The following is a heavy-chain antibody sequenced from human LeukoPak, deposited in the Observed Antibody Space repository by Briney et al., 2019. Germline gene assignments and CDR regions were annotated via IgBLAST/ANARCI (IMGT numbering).Heavy chain of an antibody. CDR3: AREADYACLNY. Sequence: GGSLRLSCAASGFTFDDYAMHWVRQAPGKGLEWVSGISWNSGSIGYADSVKGRFTISRDNAKNSLYLQMNSLRAEDTAVYYCAREADYACLNYWGQGTLVTVSS. D-gene: IGHD4-17*01. J-gene: IGHJ4*02. V-gene: IGHV3-9*01. CDR1: GFTFDDYA. CDR2: ISWNSGSI.